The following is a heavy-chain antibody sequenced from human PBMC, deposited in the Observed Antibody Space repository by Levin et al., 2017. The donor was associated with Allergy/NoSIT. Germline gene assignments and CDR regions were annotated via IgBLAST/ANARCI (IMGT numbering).Heavy chain of an antibody. J-gene: IGHJ5*02. CDR2: INHSGST. D-gene: IGHD3-10*01. CDR3: ATGSGSTSGWFDP. V-gene: IGHV4-34*01. CDR1: GGSFSGYY. Sequence: PSQTLSLTCAVYGGSFSGYYWSWIRQPPGKGPEWIGEINHSGSTNYNPSLKSRVTISVDTSKNQFSLKLSSVTAADTAVYYCATGSGSTSGWFDPWGQGTLVTVSS.